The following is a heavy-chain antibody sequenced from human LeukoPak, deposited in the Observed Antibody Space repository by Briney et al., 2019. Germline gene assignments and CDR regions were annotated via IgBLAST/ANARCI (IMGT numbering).Heavy chain of an antibody. V-gene: IGHV3-30*18. CDR1: GFTFSSHG. Sequence: GGSLRLSCAASGFTFSSHGMHWVRQAPGKGLEWVAVISYDGSNKYYADSVKGRFTISRDNSKNTLYLQMNSLRAEDTAVYYCAKEYGSEWFGELFHPWGQGTLVTVSS. CDR3: AKEYGSEWFGELFHP. CDR2: ISYDGSNK. J-gene: IGHJ5*02. D-gene: IGHD3-10*01.